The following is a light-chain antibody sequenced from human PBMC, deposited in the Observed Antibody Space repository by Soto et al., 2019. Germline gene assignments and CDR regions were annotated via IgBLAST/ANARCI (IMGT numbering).Light chain of an antibody. Sequence: EVVLTQSPATLSLSPGERATLSCRASQSVSSSYLAWYQQKPGQAPRLLIYGASSRATGIPDRFSGSGSGTEFTLTISSLQSEDFAVYYCQQYNSWPLTSGGGTKVDIK. J-gene: IGKJ4*01. V-gene: IGKV3-20*01. CDR1: QSVSSSY. CDR3: QQYNSWPLT. CDR2: GAS.